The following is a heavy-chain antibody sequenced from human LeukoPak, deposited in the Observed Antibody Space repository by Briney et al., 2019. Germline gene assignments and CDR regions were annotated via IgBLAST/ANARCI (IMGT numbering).Heavy chain of an antibody. Sequence: SETESLTCTVSGGPKSTYDGNWIRQPPGRGLEWIGYFSYGGSTRYNLSLKSRVTITVDTSKNQFSLKLSSVTAADTAVYYCARASDYDTDAFDIWGPGTMVTVSS. CDR2: FSYGGST. J-gene: IGHJ3*02. V-gene: IGHV4-59*01. D-gene: IGHD5-12*01. CDR1: GGPKSTYD. CDR3: ARASDYDTDAFDI.